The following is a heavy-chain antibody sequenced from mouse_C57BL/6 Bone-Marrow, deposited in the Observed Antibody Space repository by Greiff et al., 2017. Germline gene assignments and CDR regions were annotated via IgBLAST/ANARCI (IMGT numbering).Heavy chain of an antibody. Sequence: EVMLVESGGGLVKPGGSLKLSCAASGFTFSDYGMHWVRQAPEKGLEWVAYISSGSSTIYYADTVKGRFTISRDNAKNTLFLQMTSLRSEDTAMYYCAKLGQDYYAMDYWGQGTSVTDSS. J-gene: IGHJ4*01. CDR1: GFTFSDYG. D-gene: IGHD4-1*01. CDR3: AKLGQDYYAMDY. V-gene: IGHV5-17*01. CDR2: ISSGSSTI.